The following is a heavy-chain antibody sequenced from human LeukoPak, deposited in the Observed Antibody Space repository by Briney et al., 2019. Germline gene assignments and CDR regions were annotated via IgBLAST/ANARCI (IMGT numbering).Heavy chain of an antibody. J-gene: IGHJ3*02. CDR2: INPNSGGT. D-gene: IGHD3-22*01. CDR3: ASRRDYYYDSSGYAFDI. Sequence: GASVKVSCKASGYTFTGYYMHWVRQAPGQGLEWMGWINPNSGGTNYGQKFQGRVTMTRDTSISTACMELSRLRSDDTAVYYCASRRDYYYDSSGYAFDIWGQGTMVTVSS. CDR1: GYTFTGYY. V-gene: IGHV1-2*02.